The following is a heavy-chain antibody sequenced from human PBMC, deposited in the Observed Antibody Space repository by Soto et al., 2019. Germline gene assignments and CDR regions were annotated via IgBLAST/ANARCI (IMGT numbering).Heavy chain of an antibody. CDR3: AKDNTGTYYYGMDV. CDR1: GFTFSSYG. Sequence: GGSLRLSCAASGFTFSSYGMHWVRQAPGKGLEWVAVISYDGSNKYYADSVKGRFTISRDNSKNTLYLQMNSLRAEDTAVYYCAKDNTGTYYYGMDVWGQGTTVTVSS. J-gene: IGHJ6*02. D-gene: IGHD1-1*01. CDR2: ISYDGSNK. V-gene: IGHV3-30*18.